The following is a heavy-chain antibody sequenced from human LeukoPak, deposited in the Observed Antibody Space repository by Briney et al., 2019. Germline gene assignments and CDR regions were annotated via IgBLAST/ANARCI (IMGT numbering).Heavy chain of an antibody. D-gene: IGHD3-10*01. Sequence: PGGSLRLSCAASGFTFSSYGMHWVRQAPGKGLEWVAVISYDGSNKYYADSVKGRFTISRDNSKNTLYLQMISLRPEDTAVYYCAKAGHFDYYGDYWGQGSLVTVSS. V-gene: IGHV3-30*18. J-gene: IGHJ4*02. CDR1: GFTFSSYG. CDR2: ISYDGSNK. CDR3: AKAGHFDYYGDY.